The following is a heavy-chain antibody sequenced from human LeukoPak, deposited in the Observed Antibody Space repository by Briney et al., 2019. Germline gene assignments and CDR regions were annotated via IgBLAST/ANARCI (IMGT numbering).Heavy chain of an antibody. CDR1: GYTFTGYY. J-gene: IGHJ4*02. Sequence: ASVKVSCKASGYTFTGYYMHWVRQAPGQGLEWMGWINPNSGGTNYAQKFQGRVTMTRDTSISTAYMELSRLRSDDTAVYYCAGDSRKYFDWLFIGFDYWGQGTLVTVSS. V-gene: IGHV1-2*02. CDR2: INPNSGGT. D-gene: IGHD3-9*01. CDR3: AGDSRKYFDWLFIGFDY.